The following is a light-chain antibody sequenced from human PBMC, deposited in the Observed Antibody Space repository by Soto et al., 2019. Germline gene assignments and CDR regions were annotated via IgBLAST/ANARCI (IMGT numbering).Light chain of an antibody. J-gene: IGLJ3*02. V-gene: IGLV1-44*01. Sequence: QSVLTQPPSASGTPGQRVTISCSGSSSNIASNTVNWYQQLPGTAPKLLIYSNDQRPSGVPDRFSGSKSGTSASLAISGRQSEDEADYFCAAWDDSLNGRVFGGGTKLTVL. CDR3: AAWDDSLNGRV. CDR1: SSNIASNT. CDR2: SND.